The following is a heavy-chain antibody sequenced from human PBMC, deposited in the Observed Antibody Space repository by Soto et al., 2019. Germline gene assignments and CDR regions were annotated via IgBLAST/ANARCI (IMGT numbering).Heavy chain of an antibody. J-gene: IGHJ4*02. CDR3: AKARNGLKEYPNFDY. CDR1: GFTFSSCG. V-gene: IGHV3-30*18. Sequence: GGSLRLSCAASGFTFSSCGMHWVRQAPGKGLEWVAVISYDGSNKYYADSVKGRFTISRDNSKNTLYLQMNSLRAEDTAVYYCAKARNGLKEYPNFDYWGQGTLVTVSS. CDR2: ISYDGSNK. D-gene: IGHD2-2*03.